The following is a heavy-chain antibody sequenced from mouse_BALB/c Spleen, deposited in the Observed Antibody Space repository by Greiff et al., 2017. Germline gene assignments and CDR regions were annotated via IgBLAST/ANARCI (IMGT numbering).Heavy chain of an antibody. Sequence: VQLQQPGAELVKPGASVKLSCKASGYTFTSYWMHWVKQRPGQGLEWIGEINPSNGRTNYNEKFKSKATLTVDKSSSTAYMQLSSLTSEDSAVYYCASYYRYDVFAYWGQGTLVTVSA. CDR3: ASYYRYDVFAY. V-gene: IGHV1S81*02. CDR2: INPSNGRT. J-gene: IGHJ3*01. D-gene: IGHD2-14*01. CDR1: GYTFTSYW.